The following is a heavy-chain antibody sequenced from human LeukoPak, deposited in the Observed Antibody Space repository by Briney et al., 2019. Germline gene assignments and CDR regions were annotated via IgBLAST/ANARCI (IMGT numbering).Heavy chain of an antibody. CDR1: GFTFSSYS. D-gene: IGHD5-12*01. CDR2: ISSSSSYI. CDR3: AKDRQYSGYDCSTDY. Sequence: PGGSLRLSCAASGFTFSSYSMNWVRQAPGKGLEWVSSISSSSSYIYYADSVKGRFTISRDNAKNSLYLQMNSLRAEDTAVYYCAKDRQYSGYDCSTDYWGQGTLVTVSS. J-gene: IGHJ4*02. V-gene: IGHV3-21*04.